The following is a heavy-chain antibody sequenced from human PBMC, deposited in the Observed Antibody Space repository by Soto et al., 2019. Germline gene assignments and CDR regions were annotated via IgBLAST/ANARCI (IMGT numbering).Heavy chain of an antibody. CDR2: ISSGSSTI. CDR3: AREGSSWFNWFDP. D-gene: IGHD6-13*01. V-gene: IGHV3-48*01. J-gene: IGHJ5*02. Sequence: EVQLVESGGGLVQPGGSLRLSCAASGFTFSSYSMNWVRQAPGKGLEWVSYISSGSSTIYYADSVKGRFTISRDNAKNSLYLQMNSLRAEDTAVYYCAREGSSWFNWFDPWGQGTLVTVSS. CDR1: GFTFSSYS.